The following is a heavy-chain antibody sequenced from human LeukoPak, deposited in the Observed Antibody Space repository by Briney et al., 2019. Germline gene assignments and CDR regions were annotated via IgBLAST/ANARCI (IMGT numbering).Heavy chain of an antibody. CDR1: GYTFTSYG. V-gene: IGHV1-18*01. CDR3: ARLECSSTTCYLFGWFDP. D-gene: IGHD2-2*01. J-gene: IGHJ5*02. Sequence: ASVKVSCKASGYTFTSYGISWVRQAPGQGLEWMGWISAYNGNTNYAQKLQGRVTMTTDTSTSTAYMELRSLRSDDTAVYYCARLECSSTTCYLFGWFDPWGQGTLVTVSS. CDR2: ISAYNGNT.